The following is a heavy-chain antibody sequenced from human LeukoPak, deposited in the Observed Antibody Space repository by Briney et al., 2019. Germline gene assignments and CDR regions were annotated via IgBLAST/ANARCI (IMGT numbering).Heavy chain of an antibody. V-gene: IGHV4-59*01. D-gene: IGHD1-26*01. Sequence: KPSETLSLTXTVSGGSISSYYWSWIRQPPGKGLEWIGYIYYSGSTNYNPSLKSRVTISVDTSKNQFSLKLSSVTAADTAVYYCAATYSGGYEVQHWGQGTLVTVSS. CDR2: IYYSGST. CDR3: AATYSGGYEVQH. CDR1: GGSISSYY. J-gene: IGHJ1*01.